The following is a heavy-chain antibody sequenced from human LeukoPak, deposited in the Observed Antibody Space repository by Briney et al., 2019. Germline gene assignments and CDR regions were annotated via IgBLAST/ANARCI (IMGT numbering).Heavy chain of an antibody. CDR1: AFTFSSYA. D-gene: IGHD6-13*01. Sequence: PGGSLRLSCSASAFTFSSYAMSWVRQAAGKGLEWVSAISGSGGSTYYADSVEGRFTISRDNSKNTLYLQMNSLRAEDTAVYYCAKDSSSWYYFDYWGQGTLVTVSS. J-gene: IGHJ4*02. CDR2: ISGSGGST. V-gene: IGHV3-23*01. CDR3: AKDSSSWYYFDY.